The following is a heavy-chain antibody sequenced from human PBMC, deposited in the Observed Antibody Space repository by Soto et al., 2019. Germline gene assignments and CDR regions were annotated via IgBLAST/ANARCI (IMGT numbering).Heavy chain of an antibody. CDR3: EMEYCSSTSCYRDY. D-gene: IGHD2-2*02. CDR1: GGTFSSYT. CDR2: IIPILGIA. Sequence: QVQLVQSGAEVKKPGSSVKVSCKASGGTFSSYTISWVRQAPGQGLEWMGRIIPILGIANYAQKFQGRVTITANKSTCTAYMELSSLRSEDTAVYYCEMEYCSSTSCYRDYWGQGTLVTVSS. V-gene: IGHV1-69*02. J-gene: IGHJ4*02.